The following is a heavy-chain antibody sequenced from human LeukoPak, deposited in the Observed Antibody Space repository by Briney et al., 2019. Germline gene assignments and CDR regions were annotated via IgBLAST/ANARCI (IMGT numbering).Heavy chain of an antibody. J-gene: IGHJ4*02. Sequence: GGSLRLSCAASGFTFSSYWMHWVRQASGKGLVWVSRINSDGSSTSYADSVKGRFTISRDNAKNTLYLQMNSLRAEDTAVYYCARGYGSGSYFTLGYWGQGTLVTVSS. V-gene: IGHV3-74*01. CDR1: GFTFSSYW. CDR2: INSDGSST. CDR3: ARGYGSGSYFTLGY. D-gene: IGHD3-10*01.